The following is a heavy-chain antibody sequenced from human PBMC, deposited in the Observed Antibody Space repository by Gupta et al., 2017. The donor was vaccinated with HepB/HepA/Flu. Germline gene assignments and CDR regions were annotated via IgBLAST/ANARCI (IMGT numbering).Heavy chain of an antibody. CDR2: IWYDGSNK. V-gene: IGHV3-33*01. CDR1: GFTFSSYG. J-gene: IGHJ4*02. D-gene: IGHD2-2*02. Sequence: QVQLVESGGGVVQPGRSLRLSCAASGFTFSSYGMHWVRQAPGKGLEWVAVIWYDGSNKYYADSVKGRFTISRDNSKNTLYLQMNSLRAEDTAVYYCARDTVPAAIPHYNFDYWGQGTLVTVSS. CDR3: ARDTVPAAIPHYNFDY.